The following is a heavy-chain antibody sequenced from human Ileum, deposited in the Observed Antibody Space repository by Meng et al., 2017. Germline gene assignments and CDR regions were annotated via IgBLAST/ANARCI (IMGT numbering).Heavy chain of an antibody. CDR3: AHIFDS. J-gene: IGHJ4*02. CDR1: VRPISSSAW. CDR2: MNLGGSP. Sequence: QGDLAVPGPVLVDASRPLSLTCAVPVRPISSSAWWSWGRQPPGKGLEWIAEMNLGGSPNYNPSLKSRVTMSVDKSNDHLSLQLTSVTAADTAVYYCAHIFDSWGQGTLVTVSS. V-gene: IGHV4-4*02.